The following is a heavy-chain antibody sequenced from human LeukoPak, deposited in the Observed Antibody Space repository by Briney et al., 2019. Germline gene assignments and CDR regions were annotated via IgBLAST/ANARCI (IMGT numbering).Heavy chain of an antibody. CDR3: AGKDNWSLFDP. CDR1: GGTFSSYT. CDR2: VIPILGIA. J-gene: IGHJ5*02. V-gene: IGHV1-69*02. D-gene: IGHD1-20*01. Sequence: SVKVSCKASGGTFSSYTISWVRQAPGQGLEWMGRVIPILGIANYAQKFQGRVTITADKSTSTAYMELSSLRSEDTAVYYCAGKDNWSLFDPWGQGTLVTVSS.